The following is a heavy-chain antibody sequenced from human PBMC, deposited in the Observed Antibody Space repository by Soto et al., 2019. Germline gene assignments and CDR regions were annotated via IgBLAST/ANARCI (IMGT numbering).Heavy chain of an antibody. V-gene: IGHV4-61*01. D-gene: IGHD2-8*01. CDR2: IYFSGTT. CDR1: SASVTSGSFY. CDR3: ARDFTNRFDF. Sequence: SETLSLTCSVSSASVTSGSFYWTWIRQPPGKGLEWIGYIYFSGTTDYNPSLKSRVTLSVDTSKNQFSLKLSSVTAADTAVYYCARDFTNRFDFWGQGILVTVSS. J-gene: IGHJ4*02.